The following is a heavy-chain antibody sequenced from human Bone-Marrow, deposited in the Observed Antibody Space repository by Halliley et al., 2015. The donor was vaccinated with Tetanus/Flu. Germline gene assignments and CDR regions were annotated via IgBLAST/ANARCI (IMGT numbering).Heavy chain of an antibody. CDR2: ISPNGGST. D-gene: IGHD2-8*01. CDR3: VKDRLDCTDGVCYAFDQ. V-gene: IGHV3-64*03. CDR1: GFTFSNYA. J-gene: IGHJ4*02. Sequence: SLRLSCPASGFTFSNYAMHWVRQAPGKGLEYVSAISPNGGSTYFADSVKGRFTISRDNSRNTLYLQMSSLRAEDTALYYCVKDRLDCTDGVCYAFDQWGQGTLVTVSS.